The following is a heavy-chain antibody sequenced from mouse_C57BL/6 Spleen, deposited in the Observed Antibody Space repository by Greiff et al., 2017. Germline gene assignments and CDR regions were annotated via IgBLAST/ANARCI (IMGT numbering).Heavy chain of an antibody. CDR2: IDPSDSYT. J-gene: IGHJ4*01. CDR3: ARGYEAMDY. V-gene: IGHV1-50*01. CDR1: GYTFTSYW. Sequence: QVQLKQPGAELVKPGASVKLSCKASGYTFTSYWMQWVKQRPGQGLEWIGEIDPSDSYTNYNQKFKGKATLTVDTSSSTAYMQLSSLTSEDSAVYYCARGYEAMDYWGQGTSVTVSS.